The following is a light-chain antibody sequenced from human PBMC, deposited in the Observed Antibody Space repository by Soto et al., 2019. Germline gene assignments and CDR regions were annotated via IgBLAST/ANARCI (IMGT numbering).Light chain of an antibody. CDR2: GAA. Sequence: EVVFPQSPAPLSLSPGERATLSCTGARHGVRTYLAWYQQKPGQAPRLLIFGAASRTTGVPARFSGSGSGTEFTLTISSLQSEDSAVYYCQQYIKWPWTFGQGTKVDIK. CDR3: QQYIKWPWT. CDR1: HGVRTY. J-gene: IGKJ1*01. V-gene: IGKV3-15*01.